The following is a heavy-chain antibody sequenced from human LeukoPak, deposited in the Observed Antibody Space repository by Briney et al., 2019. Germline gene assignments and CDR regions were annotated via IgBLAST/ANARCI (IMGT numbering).Heavy chain of an antibody. J-gene: IGHJ5*02. V-gene: IGHV1-2*02. D-gene: IGHD2-2*01. CDR1: GYTFTGYY. CDR3: ARGYQLLCGRCNWFDP. CDR2: INPNSGGT. Sequence: ASVKVSCKASGYTFTGYYMHRVRQAPGQGLEWMGWINPNSGGTNYAQKFQGRVTMTRDTSISTAYMELSRLRSDDTAVYYCARGYQLLCGRCNWFDPWGQGTLVTVSS.